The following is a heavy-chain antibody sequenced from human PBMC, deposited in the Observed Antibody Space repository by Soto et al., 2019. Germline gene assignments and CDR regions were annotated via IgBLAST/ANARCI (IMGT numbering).Heavy chain of an antibody. J-gene: IGHJ4*02. V-gene: IGHV4-39*01. CDR1: GDSRRNRNDY. CDR2: RYEDAST. D-gene: IGHD3-22*01. Sequence: QLQLQESGPGLVKPSEPLSLSCSVSGDSRRNRNDYWAWIRQPPGKGLEWIVSRYEDASTFYNPYLKRRVTISIDTSKNQLSLKVTAVTAADTAVYYCARGIYLGRSGSYLDFWGQGTLVTVSS. CDR3: ARGIYLGRSGSYLDF.